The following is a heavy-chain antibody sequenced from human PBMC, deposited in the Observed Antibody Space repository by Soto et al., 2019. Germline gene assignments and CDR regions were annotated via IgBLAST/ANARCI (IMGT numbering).Heavy chain of an antibody. CDR2: ISAYNGNT. CDR3: ARDPLACSSTSCYLGGTNWFDP. Sequence: ASVKVSCKASGYTFTSYGISWVRQAPGQGLEWMGWISAYNGNTNYAQKLQGRVTMTTDTSTSTAYMELRSLRSDDTAVYYCARDPLACSSTSCYLGGTNWFDPWGQGTLVTVSS. D-gene: IGHD2-2*01. CDR1: GYTFTSYG. J-gene: IGHJ5*02. V-gene: IGHV1-18*01.